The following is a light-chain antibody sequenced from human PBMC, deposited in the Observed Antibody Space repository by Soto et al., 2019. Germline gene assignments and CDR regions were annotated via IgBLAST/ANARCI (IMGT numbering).Light chain of an antibody. J-gene: IGLJ1*01. CDR3: SSYTTSGTYV. CDR1: GSDVGGYNY. V-gene: IGLV2-14*01. CDR2: DVS. Sequence: QSALTQSASVSGSPGQSITISCTGTGSDVGGYNYVSWYQQHPGKAPKLMIIDVSNRPSGVSNRFSGSKSGNTASLTISGLQAEDEADYYCSSYTTSGTYVFGTGTKLTVL.